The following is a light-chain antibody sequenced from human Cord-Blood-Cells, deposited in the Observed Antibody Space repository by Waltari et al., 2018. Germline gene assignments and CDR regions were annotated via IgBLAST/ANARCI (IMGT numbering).Light chain of an antibody. CDR3: CSYAGSSTSV. J-gene: IGLJ2*01. Sequence: QSALTQPASVSGSPGQSITISCPGTRSDVGSYTLVSWYQQHPGKAPKLMIYEGSKRPSGVSNRFSGSKSGNTASLTIAGLQAEDEADYYCCSYAGSSTSVFGGGTKLTVL. V-gene: IGLV2-23*01. CDR1: RSDVGSYTL. CDR2: EGS.